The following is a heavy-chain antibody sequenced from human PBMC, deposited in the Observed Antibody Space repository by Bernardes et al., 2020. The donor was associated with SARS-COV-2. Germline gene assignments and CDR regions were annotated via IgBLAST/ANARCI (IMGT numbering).Heavy chain of an antibody. D-gene: IGHD2-2*01. J-gene: IGHJ3*02. Sequence: SETLSLTCTVSGGSISSYYWSWIRQPPGKGLEWIGYIYYSGSTNYNPSLKSRVTISVDTSKNQFSLKLSSVTAADTAVEYCARTCSSTSCFHDAFDIWGQGTMVTVSS. CDR2: IYYSGST. CDR1: GGSISSYY. V-gene: IGHV4-59*01. CDR3: ARTCSSTSCFHDAFDI.